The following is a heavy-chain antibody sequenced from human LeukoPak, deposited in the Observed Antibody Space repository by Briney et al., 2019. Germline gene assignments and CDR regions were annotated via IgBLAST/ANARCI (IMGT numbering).Heavy chain of an antibody. CDR3: ARDSSSSFDY. Sequence: AXVXXSCKASGYTFTSYYMHWVRQAPGQGLEWMGIINPSGGSTSYAQKFQGRVTMTRDTSTSTVYMELSSLRSEDTAVYYCARDSSSSFDYWGQGTLVTVSS. CDR2: INPSGGST. D-gene: IGHD6-6*01. CDR1: GYTFTSYY. V-gene: IGHV1-46*01. J-gene: IGHJ4*02.